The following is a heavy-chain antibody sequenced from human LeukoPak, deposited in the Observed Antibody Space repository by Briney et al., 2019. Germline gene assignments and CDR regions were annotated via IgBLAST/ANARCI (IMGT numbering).Heavy chain of an antibody. CDR3: ARDGRLATFDY. CDR2: ITGYGGVT. CDR1: GFTFTNYG. Sequence: GGSLRLSCSASGFTFTNYGMNWVRQAPGKGLEGVSGITGYGGVTYYVGSLKGRFTISRDNSKNALYLQMNSLRVEDTAVYYCARDGRLATFDYWGQGTLVTVSS. V-gene: IGHV3-23*01. D-gene: IGHD3-9*01. J-gene: IGHJ4*02.